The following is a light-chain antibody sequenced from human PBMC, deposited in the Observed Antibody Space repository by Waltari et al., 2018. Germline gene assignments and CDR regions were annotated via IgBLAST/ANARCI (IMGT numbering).Light chain of an antibody. CDR2: WAS. Sequence: DIVMTQSPASLAVSLGERATVNCKSSLSILWNSNKKNYLAWDQQNPGLPPKLLIYWASTRESGVPDRFSGNGSGTDLTLSISSLQDEDVAVYECQQLYNTLQTFGPGTKLEI. CDR1: LSILWNSNKKNY. CDR3: QQLYNTLQT. J-gene: IGKJ3*01. V-gene: IGKV4-1*01.